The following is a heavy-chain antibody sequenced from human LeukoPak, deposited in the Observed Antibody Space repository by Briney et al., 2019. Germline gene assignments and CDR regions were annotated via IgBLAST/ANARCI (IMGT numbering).Heavy chain of an antibody. V-gene: IGHV4-59*10. Sequence: SETLSLTCAVYGGSFSGYYWSWIRQPAGKGLEWIGRISSSGSTNYNPSLKSRVTISVDTSKNQFSLKLSSVTAADTAVYFCARVKRKYQLLKPLHETPSHYFDYWGQGTLVTVSS. CDR1: GGSFSGYY. CDR3: ARVKRKYQLLKPLHETPSHYFDY. CDR2: ISSSGST. J-gene: IGHJ4*02. D-gene: IGHD2-2*01.